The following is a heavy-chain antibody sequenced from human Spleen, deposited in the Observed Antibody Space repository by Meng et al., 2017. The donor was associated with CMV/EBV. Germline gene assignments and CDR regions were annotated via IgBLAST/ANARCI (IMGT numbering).Heavy chain of an antibody. J-gene: IGHJ4*02. CDR3: ARELSDIVVVSARYFDY. Sequence: GGSLRLSCAASGFTFSRFSMNWVRQAPGKGLEWVSSIGSSSGYIYYADSMKGRCTISRDNAKNSLYLQMNSLRAEDTAVYYCARELSDIVVVSARYFDYWGQGTLVTVSS. CDR2: IGSSSGYI. V-gene: IGHV3-21*01. CDR1: GFTFSRFS. D-gene: IGHD2-2*01.